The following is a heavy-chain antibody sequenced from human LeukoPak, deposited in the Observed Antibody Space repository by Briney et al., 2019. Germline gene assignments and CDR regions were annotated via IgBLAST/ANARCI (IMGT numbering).Heavy chain of an antibody. CDR1: GFTFSSYA. Sequence: GRSLRLSCAASGFTFSSYAMSWVRQAPGKGLKWVSAISGSVGSTYYADSVKGRFTISRDNSKNTLYLQMNSLRAEDTAIYYCAKGMATISFDAFDIWGQGTMVTVSS. D-gene: IGHD5-24*01. J-gene: IGHJ3*02. V-gene: IGHV3-23*01. CDR2: ISGSVGST. CDR3: AKGMATISFDAFDI.